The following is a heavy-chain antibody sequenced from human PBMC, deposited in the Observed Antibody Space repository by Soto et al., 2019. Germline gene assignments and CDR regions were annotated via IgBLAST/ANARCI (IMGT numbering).Heavy chain of an antibody. CDR2: IYYSGST. V-gene: IGHV4-59*01. CDR3: ARTEHYGSGYYYYYGMDV. J-gene: IGHJ6*02. Sequence: PSETLSLTCTVSGGSISSYYWSWIRQPPGKGLEWIGYIYYSGSTNYNPSLKSRVTISVDTSKNQFSLKLSPVTAADTAVYYCARTEHYGSGYYYYYGMDVWGQGTTVTVSS. D-gene: IGHD3-10*01. CDR1: GGSISSYY.